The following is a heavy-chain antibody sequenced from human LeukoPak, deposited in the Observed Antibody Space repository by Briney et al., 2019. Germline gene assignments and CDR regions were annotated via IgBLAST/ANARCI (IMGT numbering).Heavy chain of an antibody. J-gene: IGHJ6*02. CDR3: ARFRARYYYGMDV. D-gene: IGHD5-12*01. CDR2: INSDGSSI. CDR1: GFTFSSHW. Sequence: GGSLRLSCAASGFTFSSHWMHWVRQAPGKGLVWVSRINSDGSSISYADSVKGRFTISRDNAKNTLYLQMNSLRAEDTAVYYCARFRARYYYGMDVWGQGTTVTVSS. V-gene: IGHV3-74*01.